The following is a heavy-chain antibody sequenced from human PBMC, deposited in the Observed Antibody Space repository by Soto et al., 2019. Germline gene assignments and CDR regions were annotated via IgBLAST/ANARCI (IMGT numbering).Heavy chain of an antibody. V-gene: IGHV3-21*01. J-gene: IGHJ3*02. CDR1: GFTFSSYA. CDR3: ARESGLELDAFDI. Sequence: GGSLRLSCAASGFTFSSYAMSWVRQAPGKGLEWVSAISGSSSSIYYADSVKGRFTISRDNAKNSLYLQMNSLRAEDTAVYYCARESGLELDAFDIWGQGTMVTVSS. D-gene: IGHD1-7*01. CDR2: ISGSSSSI.